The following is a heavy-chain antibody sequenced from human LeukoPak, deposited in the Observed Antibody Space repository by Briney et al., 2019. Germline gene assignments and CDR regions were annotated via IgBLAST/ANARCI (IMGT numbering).Heavy chain of an antibody. CDR3: AKDQAVYCGGDCYAWRPGIDY. V-gene: IGHV3-30*18. CDR2: ISYDGNKK. D-gene: IGHD2-21*02. Sequence: PGGSLRLSCAASGFTFSTYGMHWVRQAPGKGLEWVAVISYDGNKKYYADSVKGRFTISRDNSKNTLYLQMNSLRAEDTAVYYCAKDQAVYCGGDCYAWRPGIDYWGQGTLVTVSS. J-gene: IGHJ4*02. CDR1: GFTFSTYG.